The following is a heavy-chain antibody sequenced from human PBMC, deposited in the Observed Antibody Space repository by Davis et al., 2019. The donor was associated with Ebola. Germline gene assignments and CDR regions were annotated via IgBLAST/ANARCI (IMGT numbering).Heavy chain of an antibody. CDR1: GFTFRNHA. J-gene: IGHJ4*02. D-gene: IGHD1-1*01. Sequence: GESLKISCTASGFTFRNHAMHWVRQAPGKGLEWVAVVSHSEREKFYADSVKGRFTISRDNSENVLYLQMDSLRPDDTAIYFCARALHDEVLDYWGQGTPVTVSS. CDR2: VSHSEREK. CDR3: ARALHDEVLDY. V-gene: IGHV3-30*04.